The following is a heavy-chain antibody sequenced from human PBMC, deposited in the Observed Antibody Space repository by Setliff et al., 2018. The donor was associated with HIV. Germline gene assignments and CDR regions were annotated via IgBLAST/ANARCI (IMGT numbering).Heavy chain of an antibody. CDR1: GFTFSSYE. D-gene: IGHD3-16*02. CDR3: ARTQNYDYVWGSYRPFDY. J-gene: IGHJ4*02. Sequence: PGGSLRLSCAASGFTFSSYEMNWVRQAPGKGLEWVSYISSSGSTIYYADSVKGRFTISRDNAMNSLYLQMNSLRAEDTAVYYCARTQNYDYVWGSYRPFDYWGQGTLVTVSS. CDR2: ISSSGSTI. V-gene: IGHV3-48*03.